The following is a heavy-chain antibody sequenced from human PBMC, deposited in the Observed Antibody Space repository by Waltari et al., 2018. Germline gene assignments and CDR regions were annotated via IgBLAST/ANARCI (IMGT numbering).Heavy chain of an antibody. Sequence: QVQLQHWGAGLLKPSETLSLTCAVYGGSFSYYFWNWIRQPPGKGLEWIGEINQSESTNYNPSLKSRVTISLDTSKNQVSLKLSSVTAADTAVYYCAGVLAAAGTFGFDYWGQGTLVTVSS. J-gene: IGHJ4*02. CDR3: AGVLAAAGTFGFDY. CDR2: INQSEST. D-gene: IGHD6-13*01. CDR1: GGSFSYYF. V-gene: IGHV4-34*01.